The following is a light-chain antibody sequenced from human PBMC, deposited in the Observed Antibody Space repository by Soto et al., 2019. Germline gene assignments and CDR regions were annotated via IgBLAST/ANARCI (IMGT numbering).Light chain of an antibody. J-gene: IGKJ3*01. CDR3: HQYYSPPFA. Sequence: IVMTQSPDSLGVYLGERATINYKSNETILYGSNNKNYLSWYQQKPGQPPNLLIYWASTRKYGVPERFSGSGSGTDFTLSISNLQAEDVAVYYCHQYYSPPFAFGPGTKVHL. CDR1: ETILYGSNNKNY. CDR2: WAS. V-gene: IGKV4-1*01.